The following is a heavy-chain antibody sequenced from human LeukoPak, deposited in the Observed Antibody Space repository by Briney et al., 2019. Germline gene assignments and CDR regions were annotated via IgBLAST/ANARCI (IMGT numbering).Heavy chain of an antibody. CDR1: GFTFSSYA. D-gene: IGHD3-22*01. CDR2: ISGSGGST. Sequence: GGSLRLSCAASGFTFSSYAMSWVRQAPGKGLEWVSAISGSGGSTYYADSVKGRFTISRDNSKNTLYLQMNSLRAEDTAVYYCAKAQYYDSSGYLGYGGQGTLVTVSS. CDR3: AKAQYYDSSGYLGY. J-gene: IGHJ4*02. V-gene: IGHV3-23*01.